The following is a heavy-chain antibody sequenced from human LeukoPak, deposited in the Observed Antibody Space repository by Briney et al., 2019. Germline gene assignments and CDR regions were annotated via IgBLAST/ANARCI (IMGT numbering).Heavy chain of an antibody. CDR1: GFTFSSYW. D-gene: IGHD6-19*01. CDR2: IKQDGSEK. V-gene: IGHV3-7*01. Sequence: GGSLRLSCAASGFTFSSYWMSWVRRAPGKGLEWVANIKQDGSEKYYVDSVKGRFTISRDNAKNSLYLQMNSLRAEDTAVYYCARDLGHDVAVAPDYWGQGTLVTVSS. CDR3: ARDLGHDVAVAPDY. J-gene: IGHJ4*02.